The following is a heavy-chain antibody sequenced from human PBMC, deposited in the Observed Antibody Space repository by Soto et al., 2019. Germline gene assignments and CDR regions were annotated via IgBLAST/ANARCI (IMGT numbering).Heavy chain of an antibody. D-gene: IGHD6-13*01. CDR2: INSDGSSI. CDR3: ASEYSNSRYFDY. Sequence: EVQLVESGGGLVQPGGSLRLSCAASGFTFSSSWMHWVRQAPGKGLVWVSRINSDGSSISYADYVKGRFTISRDNAKNTLYLQMDSLRAEDTAVYYCASEYSNSRYFDYWGQGTLVTVSS. V-gene: IGHV3-74*01. J-gene: IGHJ4*02. CDR1: GFTFSSSW.